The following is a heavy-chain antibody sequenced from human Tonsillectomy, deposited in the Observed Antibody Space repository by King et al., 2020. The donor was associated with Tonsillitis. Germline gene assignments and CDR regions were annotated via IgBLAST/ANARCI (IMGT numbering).Heavy chain of an antibody. D-gene: IGHD2-2*01. CDR3: AGVGWAACRSTSCYLTHAFDI. CDR1: GGSISSGSYY. Sequence: VQLQESGPGLVKPSQTLSLTCTVSGGSISSGSYYWSWIRQPAGKGLEWIGRIYTSGSTNYNPSLKSRVTMSVDTSKNQFSLKLSSVTAADTAVYYCAGVGWAACRSTSCYLTHAFDIWGQGTMVTVSS. J-gene: IGHJ3*02. CDR2: IYTSGST. V-gene: IGHV4-61*02.